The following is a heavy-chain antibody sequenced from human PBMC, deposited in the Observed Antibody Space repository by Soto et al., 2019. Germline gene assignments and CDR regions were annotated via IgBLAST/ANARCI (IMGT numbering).Heavy chain of an antibody. V-gene: IGHV3-33*01. D-gene: IGHD2-15*01. Sequence: GGSLRLSCVASGFTFSSHGMHWVRQAPSKGLEWVAVIWYDGSDKFYADSVKGRFTISRDNFKNTMFLQMNSLRAEDTAVYYCGSRPAAVVVAADACDIWGQGTMVTVS. CDR1: GFTFSSHG. CDR2: IWYDGSDK. CDR3: GSRPAAVVVAADACDI. J-gene: IGHJ3*02.